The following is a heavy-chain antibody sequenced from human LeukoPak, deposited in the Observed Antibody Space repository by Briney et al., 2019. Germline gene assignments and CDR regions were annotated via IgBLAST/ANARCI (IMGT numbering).Heavy chain of an antibody. CDR2: IKQDGSEK. Sequence: GGSLRLSSAASGLSFSSYWMNWVRQTPGKGLEWVANIKQDGSEKDYVDSVRGRFTISRDNAKNSLYLQMNSLRAEDTAVYYCARDPRVGYCSSSSCQGGYNYFDPWGQGTLVTVTS. V-gene: IGHV3-7*01. CDR3: ARDPRVGYCSSSSCQGGYNYFDP. CDR1: GLSFSSYW. D-gene: IGHD2-2*01. J-gene: IGHJ5*02.